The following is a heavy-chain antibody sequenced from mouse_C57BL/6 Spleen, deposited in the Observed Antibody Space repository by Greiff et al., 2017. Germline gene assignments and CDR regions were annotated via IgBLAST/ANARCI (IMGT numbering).Heavy chain of an antibody. CDR1: GYSFTGYY. V-gene: IGHV1-31*01. CDR3: ARGPYYGSSYWYFDV. J-gene: IGHJ1*03. Sequence: EVQLQQSGPELVKPGASVKISCKASGYSFTGYYMHWVKQSHGNILDWIGYIYPYNGVSSSNQKFKGKATVTVDKSSSTAYMELRSLTSEDAAVYYCARGPYYGSSYWYFDVWGTGTTVTVSS. CDR2: IYPYNGVS. D-gene: IGHD1-1*01.